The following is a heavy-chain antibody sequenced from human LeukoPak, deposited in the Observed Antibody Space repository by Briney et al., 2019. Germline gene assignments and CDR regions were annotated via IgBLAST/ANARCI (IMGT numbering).Heavy chain of an antibody. J-gene: IGHJ6*02. D-gene: IGHD1-14*01. V-gene: IGHV1-69*04. CDR3: AREKPESPPYGMDV. Sequence: ASVKVSCKASGGTLSSYAISWVRQAPGQGLEWMGRIIPIFGIANYAQKFQGRVTITADKSTSTAYMELSSLRSEDTAVYYCAREKPESPPYGMDVWGQGTTVTVSS. CDR1: GGTLSSYA. CDR2: IIPIFGIA.